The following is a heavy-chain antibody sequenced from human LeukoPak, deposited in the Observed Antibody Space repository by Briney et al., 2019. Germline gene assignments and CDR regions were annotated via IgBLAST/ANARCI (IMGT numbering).Heavy chain of an antibody. Sequence: PGGSLRLSCAASGFTFSSSAMNWVRQVPGKGLEWVSSINNVVSHIYYADSVKGRFTISRDNAKNSLYLQMNSLRAEDTAIYYCARDPTYYLRYGYFDYWGQGTLVTVSS. D-gene: IGHD1-26*01. J-gene: IGHJ4*02. CDR1: GFTFSSSA. CDR2: INNVVSHI. CDR3: ARDPTYYLRYGYFDY. V-gene: IGHV3-21*01.